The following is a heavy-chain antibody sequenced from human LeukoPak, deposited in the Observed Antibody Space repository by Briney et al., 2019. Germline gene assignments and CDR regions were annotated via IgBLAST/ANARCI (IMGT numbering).Heavy chain of an antibody. J-gene: IGHJ6*04. CDR1: GFTFSSYA. V-gene: IGHV3-21*01. CDR2: ITSSSTYT. D-gene: IGHD3-10*02. Sequence: GGSLRLSCAASGFTFSSYAMNWVRQAPGKGLEWVSSITSSSTYTFYADSVKGRFTISRDNARNSLYLQMNSLRAEDTAVYYCAELGITMIGGVWGKGTTVTISS. CDR3: AELGITMIGGV.